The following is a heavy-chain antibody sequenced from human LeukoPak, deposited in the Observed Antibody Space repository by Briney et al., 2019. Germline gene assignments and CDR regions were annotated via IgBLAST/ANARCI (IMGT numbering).Heavy chain of an antibody. D-gene: IGHD2-21*02. V-gene: IGHV4-59*08. J-gene: IGHJ3*02. CDR2: FYYSGST. CDR1: VDSISSYY. CDR3: AGYVVGCGDCVEACDI. Sequence: PSVTLSLTCTVSVDSISSYYWCWIRQPPGEGLEWFGYFYYSGSTNYNPSLKGRVTISVDTSKNLFSLKMNPLTAADPAVNYCAGYVVGCGDCVEACDIWGQGKMVTVSS.